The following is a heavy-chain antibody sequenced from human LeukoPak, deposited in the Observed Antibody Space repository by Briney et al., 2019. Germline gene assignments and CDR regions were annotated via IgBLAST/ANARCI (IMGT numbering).Heavy chain of an antibody. CDR1: GFTFDDYG. V-gene: IGHV3-20*04. CDR3: AELGITKIGGV. D-gene: IGHD3-10*02. CDR2: INWNGGST. J-gene: IGHJ6*04. Sequence: RPGGSLRLSCAASGFTFDDYGMSWVRQAPGKGLEWVSGINWNGGSTGYADSVKGRFTISRDNAKNSLYLQMNSLRAEDTAVYYCAELGITKIGGVWGKGTTVTISS.